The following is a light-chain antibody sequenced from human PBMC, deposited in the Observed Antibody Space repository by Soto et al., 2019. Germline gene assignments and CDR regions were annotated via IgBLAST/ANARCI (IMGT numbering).Light chain of an antibody. CDR1: SSNIGSNT. Sequence: QLVLTQPPSASGTPGQRVTISCSGSSSNIGSNTVNWYQQLPGTAPKLLIYSNNQRPSGVPDQFSGSKSGTSASLAISGLQAEDEGDYYCQSYDSSLSGYVFGTGTKLTVL. CDR3: QSYDSSLSGYV. V-gene: IGLV1-44*01. J-gene: IGLJ1*01. CDR2: SNN.